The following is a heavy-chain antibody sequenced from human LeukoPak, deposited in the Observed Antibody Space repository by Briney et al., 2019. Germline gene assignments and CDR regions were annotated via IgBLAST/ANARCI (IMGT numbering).Heavy chain of an antibody. D-gene: IGHD1-26*01. V-gene: IGHV1-24*01. CDR2: FDPEDGEA. J-gene: IGHJ4*02. CDR1: EYTLIELS. CDR3: AREDGGSYYGPHFDY. Sequence: ASVKVSCRVSEYTLIELSIHWVRQAPGKGLEWMGGFDPEDGEAFYAQKFQGRVTLTEDTSTDTAYMELSSLRSEDTAVYYCAREDGGSYYGPHFDYWGQGTLVTVSS.